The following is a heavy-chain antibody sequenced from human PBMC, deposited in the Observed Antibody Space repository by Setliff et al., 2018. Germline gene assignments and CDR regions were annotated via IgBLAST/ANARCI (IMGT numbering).Heavy chain of an antibody. D-gene: IGHD6-19*01. CDR2: ISSSSSYI. J-gene: IGHJ4*02. CDR3: ARANVRGWPVVSY. CDR1: GFTFSSHS. V-gene: IGHV3-21*01. Sequence: GGSLRLSCAASGFTFSSHSMNWVRQAPGKGLEWVSSISSSSSYIYYADSVKGRFTISRDNAKNSLYLQMNSLRAEDTAVYYCARANVRGWPVVSYWGQGTLVTVSS.